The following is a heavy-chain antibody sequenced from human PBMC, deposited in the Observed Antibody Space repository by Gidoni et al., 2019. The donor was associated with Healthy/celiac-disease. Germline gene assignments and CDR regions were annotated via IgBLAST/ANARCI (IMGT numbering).Heavy chain of an antibody. J-gene: IGHJ6*02. V-gene: IGHV3-21*01. CDR1: GFTFSSYS. CDR3: TFLGAVVPAAVGMDV. D-gene: IGHD2-2*01. CDR2: ISSSSSYI. Sequence: EVQLVESGGGLVKPGGSLRLSCAASGFTFSSYSMNWVRQAPGKGLEWVSSISSSSSYIYYADSVKGRFTISRDNAKNSLYLQMNSLRAEDTAVYYCTFLGAVVPAAVGMDVWGQGTTVTVSS.